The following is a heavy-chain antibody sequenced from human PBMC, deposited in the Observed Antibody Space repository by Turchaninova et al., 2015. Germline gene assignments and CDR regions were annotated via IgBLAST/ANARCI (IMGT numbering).Heavy chain of an antibody. CDR1: GGTFVYDY. V-gene: IGHV4-34*01. CDR3: ARGYSSSSYYFVD. D-gene: IGHD6-6*01. CDR2: NNHRGST. J-gene: IGHJ4*02. Sequence: AELGGTFVYDYGNVVPQPPGKGLSWSGQNNHRGSTNVNPSLSGRFTIPVDTSKNQFSLKPRSVTAADTSVYYCARGYSSSSYYFVDWGQGALVTVTS.